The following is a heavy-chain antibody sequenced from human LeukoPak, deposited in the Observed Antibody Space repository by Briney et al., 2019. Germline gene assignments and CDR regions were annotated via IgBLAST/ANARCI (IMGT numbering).Heavy chain of an antibody. CDR3: ARSQRSGYVGRYYGMDV. CDR1: GFTFSSYD. D-gene: IGHD5-12*01. Sequence: PGGSLRLSCAASGFTFSSYDMHWVRQATGKGLEWVSAIGTAGDTYYPGSVKGRFTISRENAKNSLYLQMNSLRAGDTAVYYCARSQRSGYVGRYYGMDVWGQGTTVTVSS. V-gene: IGHV3-13*01. J-gene: IGHJ6*02. CDR2: IGTAGDT.